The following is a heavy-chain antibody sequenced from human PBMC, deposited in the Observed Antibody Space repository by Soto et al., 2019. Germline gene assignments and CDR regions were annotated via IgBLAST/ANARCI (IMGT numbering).Heavy chain of an antibody. CDR1: GFTFSDHW. CDR3: ARGHYGMDV. V-gene: IGHV3-7*03. J-gene: IGHJ6*02. CDR2: IKEDGSEK. Sequence: LRLSCLASGFTFSDHWIIWVRQAPGKGLEWVANIKEDGSEKYYMDSVKGRFTISRDNAENSVYLQMNSLRAEDTAVYYCARGHYGMDVWGQGTTVTVSS.